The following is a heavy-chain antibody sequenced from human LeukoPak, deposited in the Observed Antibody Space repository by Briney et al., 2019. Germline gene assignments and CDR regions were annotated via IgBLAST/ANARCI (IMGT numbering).Heavy chain of an antibody. D-gene: IGHD3-22*01. CDR1: GGSFSGYY. V-gene: IGHV4-34*01. Sequence: SETLSLTCAVYGGSFSGYYWSWIRQPPGKGLEWIGEINHSGSTNYNPSLKSRATISVDTSKNQFSLKLSSVTAADTAVYYCARRLFYDWFDPWGQGTLVTVSS. CDR2: INHSGST. CDR3: ARRLFYDWFDP. J-gene: IGHJ5*02.